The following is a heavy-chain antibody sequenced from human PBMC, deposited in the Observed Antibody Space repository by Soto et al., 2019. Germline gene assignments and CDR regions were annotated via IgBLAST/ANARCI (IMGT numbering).Heavy chain of an antibody. CDR2: IKPDESEK. CDR1: GFTFSDSW. J-gene: IGHJ5*02. V-gene: IGHV3-7*01. Sequence: EVQLVESGGGLVQPGGSLRLSCTASGFTFSDSWMTWVRQAPGKGLEWVARIKPDESEKKYADSVKGRFSISRDTAKNSMYLQMDSLRGEDTAVYYCVRGGSNYASWGQGTLVTVAS. CDR3: VRGGSNYAS. D-gene: IGHD4-4*01.